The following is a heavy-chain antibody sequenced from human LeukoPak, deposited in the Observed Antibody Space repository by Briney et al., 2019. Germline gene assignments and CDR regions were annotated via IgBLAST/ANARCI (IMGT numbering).Heavy chain of an antibody. CDR1: GGSFSGYY. V-gene: IGHV4-34*01. J-gene: IGHJ4*02. Sequence: SETLSLTCAVYGGSFSGYYWSWIRQPPGKGLEWIGEINHSGSTNYNPSLKSRVTIPVDTSKNQFSLKLNSETAADTAVYYCARDRYISNWHFDYWGQGTLVTVSS. CDR2: INHSGST. D-gene: IGHD6-13*01. CDR3: ARDRYISNWHFDY.